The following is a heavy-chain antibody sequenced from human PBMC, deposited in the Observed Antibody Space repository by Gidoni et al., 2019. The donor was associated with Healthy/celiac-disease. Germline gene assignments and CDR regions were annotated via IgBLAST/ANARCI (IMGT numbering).Heavy chain of an antibody. CDR3: AVHREAAVPTLYNWFDP. J-gene: IGHJ5*02. D-gene: IGHD6-13*01. CDR1: GYSCPSYW. V-gene: IGHV5-10-1*01. Sequence: EVQLVQSGADVKTSGASLRISCKASGYSCPSYWLSWVRQIPGKGLEWMRRIEPSDAYTNYSPTFQGHVTSSADKSISTAYLQWSRLKASDTAMYYCAVHREAAVPTLYNWFDPWGQGTLVTVSS. CDR2: IEPSDAYT.